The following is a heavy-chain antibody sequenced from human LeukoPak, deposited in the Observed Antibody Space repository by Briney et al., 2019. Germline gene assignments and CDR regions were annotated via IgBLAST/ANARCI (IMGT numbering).Heavy chain of an antibody. Sequence: SETLSLTCTVSGGSISSYYWSWTRQPAGKGLEWIGRIYTSGSTNYNPSLKSRVTMSVDTSKNQFSLKLSSVTAADTAVYYCARVLTGYSSGWYVGNWFDPWGQGTLVTVSS. CDR1: GGSISSYY. D-gene: IGHD6-19*01. V-gene: IGHV4-4*07. CDR3: ARVLTGYSSGWYVGNWFDP. J-gene: IGHJ5*02. CDR2: IYTSGST.